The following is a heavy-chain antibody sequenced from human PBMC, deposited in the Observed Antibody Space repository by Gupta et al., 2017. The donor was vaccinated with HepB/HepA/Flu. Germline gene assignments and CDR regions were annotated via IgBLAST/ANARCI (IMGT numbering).Heavy chain of an antibody. J-gene: IGHJ3*02. CDR1: GFTFSSHW. D-gene: IGHD2/OR15-2a*01. CDR2: IKQDGSEK. CDR3: ARGSGSTTRALDI. V-gene: IGHV3-7*01. Sequence: EVQLVESGGGLVQPGGSLSLSCAASGFTFSSHWMNWVRQAPGKGLEWVANIKQDGSEKKYVDSVKARFTISRDNAKDSLYLQMDSLRAEDTAVYYCARGSGSTTRALDIWGQGTMVTVSS.